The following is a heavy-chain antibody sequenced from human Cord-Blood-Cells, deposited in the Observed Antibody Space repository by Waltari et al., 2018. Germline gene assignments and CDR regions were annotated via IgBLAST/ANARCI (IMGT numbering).Heavy chain of an antibody. V-gene: IGHV1-46*01. D-gene: IGHD2-2*01. CDR2: INPSGGST. Sequence: QVQLVQSGAEVKKPGASVKVSCQASGSTFTRYYMHWVRQAPGQGLEWMGIINPSGGSTSYAQKFQGRVTMTRDTSTSTVYMELSSLRSEDTAVYYCARDLYCSSTSCYHFDYWGQGTLVTVSS. J-gene: IGHJ4*02. CDR3: ARDLYCSSTSCYHFDY. CDR1: GSTFTRYY.